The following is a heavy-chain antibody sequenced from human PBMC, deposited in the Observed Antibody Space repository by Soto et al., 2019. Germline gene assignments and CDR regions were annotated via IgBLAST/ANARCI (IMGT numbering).Heavy chain of an antibody. CDR1: GGSISSYY. V-gene: IGHV4-59*01. D-gene: IGHD5-12*01. CDR2: IYYSGST. J-gene: IGHJ4*02. CDR3: ARIYSGYDYPFDY. Sequence: SETLSLTCTVSGGSISSYYWSWIRQPPGKGLEWIGYIYYSGSTNYNPSLKSRVTISVDTSKNQFSLKLSSVTAADTAVYYCARIYSGYDYPFDYWGQGTLVTVSS.